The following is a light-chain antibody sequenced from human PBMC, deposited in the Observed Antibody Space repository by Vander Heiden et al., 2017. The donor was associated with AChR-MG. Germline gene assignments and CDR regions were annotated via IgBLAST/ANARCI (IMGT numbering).Light chain of an antibody. V-gene: IGLV2-11*01. J-gene: IGLJ3*02. CDR2: DVS. CDR1: SSDVGGYNY. Sequence: QSALTQPRSVSGSPGQSVTISCTGTSSDVGGYNYVSWYQQHPGKAPTLMIYDVSKRPSGVPYRFSGSKSGTTASLTISGLQAEDESYYYCCSYAGSGVFGGGTKLTVL. CDR3: CSYAGSGV.